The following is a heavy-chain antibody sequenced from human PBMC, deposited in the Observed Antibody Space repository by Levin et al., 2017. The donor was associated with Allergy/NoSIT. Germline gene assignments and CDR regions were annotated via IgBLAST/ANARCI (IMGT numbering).Heavy chain of an antibody. V-gene: IGHV4-4*02. CDR2: IYHSGST. CDR3: ARRGPRGGNNPVGFSGAFDI. Sequence: SETLSLTCAVSGGSISSNNWWCWVRQPPGKGLEWIGEIYHSGSTNYNPSLKSRVTISVDKSKNQFSLKLSSVTAADTAVYYCARRGPRGGNNPVGFSGAFDIWGQGTVVTVSP. D-gene: IGHD2-15*01. CDR1: GGSISSNNW. J-gene: IGHJ3*02.